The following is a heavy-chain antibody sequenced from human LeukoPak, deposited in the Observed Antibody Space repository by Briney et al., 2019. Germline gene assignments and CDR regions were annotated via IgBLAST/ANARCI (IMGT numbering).Heavy chain of an antibody. CDR2: IIPIFGTA. CDR1: GGTFSNYA. D-gene: IGHD4-11*01. Sequence: SVTVSRKASGGTFSNYAMSWVRRAPEQGLEWMGGIIPIFGTANYAQKFQGRVTINTDESTSTAYMELSSLRSEDPAVYYWARVGSIYLFDACGQGTLVTVSS. J-gene: IGHJ5*01. V-gene: IGHV1-69*05. CDR3: ARVGSIYLFDA.